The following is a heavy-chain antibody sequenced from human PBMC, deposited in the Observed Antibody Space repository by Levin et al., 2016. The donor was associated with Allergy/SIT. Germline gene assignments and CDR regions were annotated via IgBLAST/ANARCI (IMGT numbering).Heavy chain of an antibody. CDR1: GGSIGSSTYY. D-gene: IGHD3-22*01. V-gene: IGHV4-39*01. J-gene: IGHJ4*02. CDR2: IYYTGST. CDR3: APYYYDNGLDY. Sequence: SETLSLTCTVSGGSIGSSTYYWGWIRQPPGKGLQWIGSIYYTGSTYYNPSLKSRVTISADTSKNEFSLKVRSVTAADTAVYYCAPYYYDNGLDYWGQGTLVTVSS.